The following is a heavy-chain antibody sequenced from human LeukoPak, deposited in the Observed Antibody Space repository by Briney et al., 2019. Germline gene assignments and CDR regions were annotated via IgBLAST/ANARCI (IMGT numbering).Heavy chain of an antibody. CDR2: IKSKTDDGTT. Sequence: GGSLRLSCAASGFTLSNAWMNWVRQAPGKGLEWVGRIKSKTDDGTTDYAAPVKGRFTISRDDLKETLYLQMNSLKTEDTAVYYCTTGYSNYLRYYYYFYMDVWGKGTTVTVSS. V-gene: IGHV3-15*01. D-gene: IGHD4-11*01. J-gene: IGHJ6*03. CDR3: TTGYSNYLRYYYYFYMDV. CDR1: GFTLSNAW.